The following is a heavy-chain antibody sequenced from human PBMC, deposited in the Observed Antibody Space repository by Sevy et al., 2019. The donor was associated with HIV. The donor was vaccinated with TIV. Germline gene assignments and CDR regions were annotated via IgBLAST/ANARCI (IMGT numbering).Heavy chain of an antibody. Sequence: GGSLRLSCAASGFTFSDYYMSWIRQAPGKGLEWVSYISSSGSTIYYADSVKGRFTISRDNAKNSLYLQMNSLRAEDTAVYYCARGREWLLYFQYGMDVWGQGTTVTVSS. D-gene: IGHD3-3*01. V-gene: IGHV3-11*01. CDR3: ARGREWLLYFQYGMDV. CDR2: ISSSGSTI. J-gene: IGHJ6*02. CDR1: GFTFSDYY.